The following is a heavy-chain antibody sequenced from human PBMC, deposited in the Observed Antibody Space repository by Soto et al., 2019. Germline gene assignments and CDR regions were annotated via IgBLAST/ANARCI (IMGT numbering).Heavy chain of an antibody. D-gene: IGHD3-10*01. CDR2: IKKDGNDL. V-gene: IGHV3-7*01. Sequence: GGSLRLSCAASGFTFSSYWMSWVRQAPEKGLEWVANIKKDGNDLYFVDSVKGRFTISRDNAKNSLYLHMSSLRAEDTGVYYCATDNCCSGSGCSACAFDIWGQGTMVTVSS. J-gene: IGHJ3*02. CDR1: GFTFSSYW. CDR3: ATDNCCSGSGCSACAFDI.